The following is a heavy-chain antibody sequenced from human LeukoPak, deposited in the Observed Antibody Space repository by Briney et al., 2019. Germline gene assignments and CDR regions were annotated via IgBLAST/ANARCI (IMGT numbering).Heavy chain of an antibody. J-gene: IGHJ4*02. CDR2: FSWNSGSI. D-gene: IGHD3-22*01. CDR3: AKATGPNYYDSSPYYFDY. Sequence: GGSLRLSCSASGFTFYGYAMHWVRQAPGKGLEWVSGFSWNSGSIGYADSVKGRFTISRDNAKNSLYLQMNSLRAEDMALYYCAKATGPNYYDSSPYYFDYWGQGTLVTVSS. CDR1: GFTFYGYA. V-gene: IGHV3-9*03.